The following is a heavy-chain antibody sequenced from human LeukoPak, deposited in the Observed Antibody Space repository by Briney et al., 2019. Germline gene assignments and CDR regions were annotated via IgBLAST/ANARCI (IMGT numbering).Heavy chain of an antibody. CDR3: AREGRHDLGDVPTAFHHYYYYTNV. CDR2: IYTFGST. Sequence: SETLSLTCTVSGDSITSGNYYWTWIRQPAGKGLEWIGRIYTFGSTTYNPSLQSRVTISLDRAKNQFSLKLSSVSAADTAMYYCAREGRHDLGDVPTAFHHYYYYTNVWGKGTTVIVSS. CDR1: GDSITSGNYY. V-gene: IGHV4-61*02. D-gene: IGHD1-1*01. J-gene: IGHJ6*03.